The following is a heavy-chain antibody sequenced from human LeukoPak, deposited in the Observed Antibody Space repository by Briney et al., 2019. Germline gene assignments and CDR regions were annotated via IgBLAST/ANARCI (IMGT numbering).Heavy chain of an antibody. CDR3: ARGHDYGDYVVDY. CDR1: GGTFSSYA. Sequence: ASVKVSCKASGGTFSSYAISWVRQAPGQGLEWMGRIIPILGIANYAQKFQGRVTITADKSTSTTYMELSSLRSEDTAVYYCARGHDYGDYVVDYWGQGTLVTVSS. J-gene: IGHJ4*02. V-gene: IGHV1-69*04. D-gene: IGHD4-17*01. CDR2: IIPILGIA.